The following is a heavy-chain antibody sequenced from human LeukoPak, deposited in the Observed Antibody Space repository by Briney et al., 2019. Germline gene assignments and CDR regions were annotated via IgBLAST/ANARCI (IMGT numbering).Heavy chain of an antibody. D-gene: IGHD6-19*01. V-gene: IGHV1-3*01. Sequence: ASVKVSCKASGYIFTDYAIHWLRQAPGQRPEWMGWMNAGNGNTKYSQKFQGRITLIRDTSTSTAYMDLRSLRSDDTAVYYCARDLRYSSGWSASGTDVWGKGTTVTISS. CDR2: MNAGNGNT. CDR3: ARDLRYSSGWSASGTDV. J-gene: IGHJ6*04. CDR1: GYIFTDYA.